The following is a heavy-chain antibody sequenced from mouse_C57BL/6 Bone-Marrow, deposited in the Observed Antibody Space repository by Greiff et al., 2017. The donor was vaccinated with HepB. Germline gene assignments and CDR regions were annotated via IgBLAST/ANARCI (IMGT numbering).Heavy chain of an antibody. CDR1: GFTFSDYG. Sequence: EVMLVESGGGLVKPGGSLKLSCAASGFTFSDYGMHWVRQAPEKGLEWVAYISSGSSTIYYADTVKGRFTISRDNAKNTLFLQMTSLRSEDTAMYYCANTVVATYYYAMDYWGKGTSVTVSS. D-gene: IGHD1-1*01. V-gene: IGHV5-17*01. CDR2: ISSGSSTI. CDR3: ANTVVATYYYAMDY. J-gene: IGHJ4*01.